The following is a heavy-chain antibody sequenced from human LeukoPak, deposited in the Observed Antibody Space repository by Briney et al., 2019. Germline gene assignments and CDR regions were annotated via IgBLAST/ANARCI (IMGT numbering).Heavy chain of an antibody. CDR3: AKGDYYDSSGSSYNYYYGMDV. J-gene: IGHJ6*02. Sequence: GGSLRLSCAASGFSFDTYAMHWVRQAPGKGLEWVSAISGSGGSTYYADSVKGRFTISRDNSKNTLYLQMNSLRAEDTAVYYCAKGDYYDSSGSSYNYYYGMDVWGQGTTVTVSS. V-gene: IGHV3-23*01. CDR2: ISGSGGST. D-gene: IGHD3-22*01. CDR1: GFSFDTYA.